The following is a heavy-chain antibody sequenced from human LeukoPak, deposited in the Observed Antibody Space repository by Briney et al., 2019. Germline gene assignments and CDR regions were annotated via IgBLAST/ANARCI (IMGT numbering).Heavy chain of an antibody. Sequence: GGSLRLSCAASGFTFSSYWMSWVRQAPGKGLEWVGRIKSKTDGGTTDYAAPVKGRFTISRDDSKNTLYLQMNSLKTEDTAVYYCTTVRFGEFPDYWGQGTLVTVSS. D-gene: IGHD3-10*01. J-gene: IGHJ4*02. CDR3: TTVRFGEFPDY. CDR2: IKSKTDGGTT. CDR1: GFTFSSYW. V-gene: IGHV3-15*01.